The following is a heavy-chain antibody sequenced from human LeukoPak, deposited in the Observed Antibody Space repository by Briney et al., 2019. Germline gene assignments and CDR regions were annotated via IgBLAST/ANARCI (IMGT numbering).Heavy chain of an antibody. J-gene: IGHJ4*02. CDR3: APWGDYSDY. CDR2: IKQDGSEK. Sequence: GGSLRLSCAASGLSFSSYWMTWVRQAPGKGLEWVANIKQDGSEKYYVDSVKGRFTISRDNAKNALYLQMNSLRVEDTAVYYCAPWGDYSDYWGQGTLVTVSS. V-gene: IGHV3-7*01. CDR1: GLSFSSYW. D-gene: IGHD3-16*01.